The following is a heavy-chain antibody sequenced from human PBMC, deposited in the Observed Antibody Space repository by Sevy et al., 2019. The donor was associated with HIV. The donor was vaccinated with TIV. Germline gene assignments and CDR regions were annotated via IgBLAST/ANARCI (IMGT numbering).Heavy chain of an antibody. CDR2: MYSGGSP. Sequence: GGSLRLSCAASGFSISNNYTAWVRQAPGKGQEWVSVMYSGGSPYYADSVKGQFALSRDMSKNTVYLQMNSLRAEDTAVYYCARGYCGGGSCTAFDPWGQGTLVTVSS. D-gene: IGHD2-15*01. V-gene: IGHV3-53*01. J-gene: IGHJ5*02. CDR3: ARGYCGGGSCTAFDP. CDR1: GFSISNNY.